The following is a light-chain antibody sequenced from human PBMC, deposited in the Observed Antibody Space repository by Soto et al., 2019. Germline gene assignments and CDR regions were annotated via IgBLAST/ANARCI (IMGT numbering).Light chain of an antibody. V-gene: IGLV2-14*01. Sequence: QTVVTQPASVSGSPGQSITISCTGTSSDVGGYNYVSWYQQHPGKAPKLMIYEVSNRPSGVSNRFSGSKSGNTASLTISGLQAEDEADYYCSSYTSSSTLRVFGGGTQLTVL. CDR2: EVS. J-gene: IGLJ2*01. CDR1: SSDVGGYNY. CDR3: SSYTSSSTLRV.